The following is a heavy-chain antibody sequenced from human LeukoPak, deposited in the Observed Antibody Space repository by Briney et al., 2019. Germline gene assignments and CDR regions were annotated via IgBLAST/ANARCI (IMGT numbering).Heavy chain of an antibody. CDR1: GGTFSSYA. D-gene: IGHD3-10*01. Sequence: SVKVSCKASGGTFSSYAISWVRQAPGQGLEWMGRIIPIFGTANYAQKFQGRVTITTDESTSTAYMELSSLRSEDTAVYYCARDVLLWFGELLTGIDYWGQGTLVTVSS. CDR2: IIPIFGTA. V-gene: IGHV1-69*05. J-gene: IGHJ4*02. CDR3: ARDVLLWFGELLTGIDY.